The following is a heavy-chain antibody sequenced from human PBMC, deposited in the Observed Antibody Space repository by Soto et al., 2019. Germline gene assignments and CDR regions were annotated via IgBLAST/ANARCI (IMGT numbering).Heavy chain of an antibody. CDR1: GDSVSINTAS. CDR2: TYFRSKWYN. CDR3: AKGDNLGPKTGYAFDP. J-gene: IGHJ5*02. D-gene: IGHD5-12*01. Sequence: SQTLSLTCAISGDSVSINTASWNLIRQCPSRGLEWLGRTYFRSKWYNDYAVSVKSRIIINPDTSNNQFSLQLNSVTPEDTAVYFCAKGDNLGPKTGYAFDPWGQGIMVTVSS. V-gene: IGHV6-1*01.